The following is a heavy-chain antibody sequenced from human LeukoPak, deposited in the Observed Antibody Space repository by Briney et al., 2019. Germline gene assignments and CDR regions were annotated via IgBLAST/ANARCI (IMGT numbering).Heavy chain of an antibody. CDR3: ARDWGSPAVPQGAFDI. J-gene: IGHJ3*02. V-gene: IGHV3-21*01. CDR1: GFTFSNYN. CDR2: ISSSSSYI. D-gene: IGHD3-16*01. Sequence: GGSLRLSCAASGFTFSNYNMNWVRQAPGKGLKWVSSISSSSSYIYYADSVKGRFTISRDNAKNSLYLQMNNLRAEDTAVYYCARDWGSPAVPQGAFDIWGQGTMVTVSS.